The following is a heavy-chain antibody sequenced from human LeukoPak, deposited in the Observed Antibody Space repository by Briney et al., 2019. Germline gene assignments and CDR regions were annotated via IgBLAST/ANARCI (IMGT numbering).Heavy chain of an antibody. J-gene: IGHJ4*02. CDR3: ARDFFMRYYDSSGYYYPRWFDY. D-gene: IGHD3-22*01. V-gene: IGHV1-2*02. CDR2: INLNSGGT. CDR1: GYTFTGYY. Sequence: GASVKVSCKASGYTFTGYYMHWVRQAPGPGLEWMGWINLNSGGTNYVQKFSGGVTMTRDTSISTAYMELRRLRSDDTAVYYCARDFFMRYYDSSGYYYPRWFDYWGQGTLVTVSS.